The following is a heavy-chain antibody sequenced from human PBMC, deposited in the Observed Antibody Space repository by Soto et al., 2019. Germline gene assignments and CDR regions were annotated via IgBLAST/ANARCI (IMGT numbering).Heavy chain of an antibody. D-gene: IGHD6-13*01. J-gene: IGHJ6*02. CDR3: ASRPVTTTSSSWSRYYYGMDV. V-gene: IGHV1-2*02. CDR2: INPNSGGT. CDR1: GYTFTGYY. Sequence: GASVKVSCKASGYTFTGYYMHWVRQAPGQGLEWMGWINPNSGGTNYAQKFQGRVTMTRDTSISTAYMELSRLRSDDTAVYYCASRPVTTTSSSWSRYYYGMDVWGQGTTVTVSS.